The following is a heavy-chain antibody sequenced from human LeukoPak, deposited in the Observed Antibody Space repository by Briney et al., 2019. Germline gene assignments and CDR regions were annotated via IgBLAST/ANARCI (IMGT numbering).Heavy chain of an antibody. D-gene: IGHD6-19*01. CDR2: ISSSSSTI. Sequence: GGSLRLSCAASGFTFSSYSMNWVRQAPGKGLEWVSYISSSSSTIYYADSVKGRFTISRDNAKNSLYLQMNSLRAEDTAVYYCARVLPDLYSSGWTSFDYWGQRTLVTVSS. CDR1: GFTFSSYS. CDR3: ARVLPDLYSSGWTSFDY. V-gene: IGHV3-48*01. J-gene: IGHJ4*02.